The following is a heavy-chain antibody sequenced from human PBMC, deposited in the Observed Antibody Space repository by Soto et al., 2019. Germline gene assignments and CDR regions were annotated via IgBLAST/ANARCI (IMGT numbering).Heavy chain of an antibody. CDR2: IKSKTDGGTT. CDR3: TTDSYSTIIIVRFDY. D-gene: IGHD3-22*01. Sequence: GGSLRLSCAASGFTFSNARINWVRQAPGKGLEWVGRIKSKTDGGTTDYAEPVKGRFAISRDDSNNMVYLQMNSLKIEDTAVYYCTTDSYSTIIIVRFDYWGHGTLVTSPQ. V-gene: IGHV3-15*07. J-gene: IGHJ4*01. CDR1: GFTFSNAR.